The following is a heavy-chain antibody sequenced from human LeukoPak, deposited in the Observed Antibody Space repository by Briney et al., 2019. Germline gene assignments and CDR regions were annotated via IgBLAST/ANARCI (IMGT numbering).Heavy chain of an antibody. J-gene: IGHJ4*02. D-gene: IGHD2-8*01. CDR2: ITGSGDTT. CDR3: ARAYGTNGYFQLPIDY. Sequence: GGSLRLSCAASGFTVSSNYMNWVRQAPGKGLEWLSGITGSGDTTHHVDSVKGRFFISRDNSKNTLFLQLNSLRVEDTALYYCARAYGTNGYFQLPIDYWGQGTLVTVSS. CDR1: GFTVSSNY. V-gene: IGHV3-23*01.